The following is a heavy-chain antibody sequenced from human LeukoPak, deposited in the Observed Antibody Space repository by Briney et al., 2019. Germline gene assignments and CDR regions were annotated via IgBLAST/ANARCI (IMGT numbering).Heavy chain of an antibody. Sequence: PSETLSLTCAVYGGSFSGYYWSWIRQPPGKGLEWIGEINHSGSANYNPSLKSRVTISVDTSKNQFSLKVSSVTAADTVVYYCARDPAAGWLDPWGQGILVTVSS. D-gene: IGHD6-25*01. V-gene: IGHV4-34*01. CDR3: ARDPAAGWLDP. J-gene: IGHJ5*02. CDR1: GGSFSGYY. CDR2: INHSGSA.